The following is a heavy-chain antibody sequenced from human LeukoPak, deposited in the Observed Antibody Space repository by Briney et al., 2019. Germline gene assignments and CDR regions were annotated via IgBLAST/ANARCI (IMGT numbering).Heavy chain of an antibody. CDR3: AKDSSLNGYDFWSGYFSYYFDS. CDR2: ISGGSGST. J-gene: IGHJ4*02. Sequence: GGSLRLSCAASGFTFSNYAMNWVRQAPGKGLEWVSLISGGSGSTYYADSVRGRFTISRDNSKDTLYLQMNSLRAEDTAVYYCAKDSSLNGYDFWSGYFSYYFDSWGQGTLVTVSS. V-gene: IGHV3-23*01. D-gene: IGHD3-3*01. CDR1: GFTFSNYA.